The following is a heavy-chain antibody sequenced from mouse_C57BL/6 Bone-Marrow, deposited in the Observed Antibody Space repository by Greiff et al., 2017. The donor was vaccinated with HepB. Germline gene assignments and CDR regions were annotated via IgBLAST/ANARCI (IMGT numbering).Heavy chain of an antibody. CDR1: GYTFTSYW. Sequence: QVQLQQPGAELVKPGASVKVSCKASGYTFTSYWMHWVKQRPGQGLEWIGRIHPSDSDTNYNQKFKGKATLTVDKSTSTAYMQLSSLTSVVSAVYYVAWWWGWSWAWFAYWGQGTLVTVSA. V-gene: IGHV1-74*01. D-gene: IGHD1-1*02. CDR2: IHPSDSDT. J-gene: IGHJ3*01. CDR3: AWWWGWSWAWFAY.